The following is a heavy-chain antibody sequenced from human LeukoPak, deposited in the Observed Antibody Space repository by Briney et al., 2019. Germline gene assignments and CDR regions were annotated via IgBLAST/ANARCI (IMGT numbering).Heavy chain of an antibody. J-gene: IGHJ5*01. D-gene: IGHD2-2*02. CDR1: GTTFSNYG. CDR3: AKNRIPTSITPDS. CDR2: IAFDGKNT. Sequence: GGSLRLSCAASGTTFSNYGMHWVRQAPGKGLEWVAVIAFDGKNTYYTDSVKGRFAISRDNSKNTLYLQMNSLRAEDTAVYYCAKNRIPTSITPDSWGQGTLVTVSS. V-gene: IGHV3-30*18.